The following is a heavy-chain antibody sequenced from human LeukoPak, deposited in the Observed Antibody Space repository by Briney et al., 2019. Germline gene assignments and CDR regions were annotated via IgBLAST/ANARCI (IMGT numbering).Heavy chain of an antibody. J-gene: IGHJ4*02. CDR3: VRDRGYCSGGTCYALWDY. CDR1: GFTFSSYA. Sequence: GGSLRLSCAASGFTFSSYAMHWVRQAPGKGLEWVANIKQDGSEKYYVDSAKGRFTISRDNAKNSLYLQMNSLRAEDTAMYYCVRDRGYCSGGTCYALWDYWGQGTLVTVSS. D-gene: IGHD2-15*01. CDR2: IKQDGSEK. V-gene: IGHV3-7*01.